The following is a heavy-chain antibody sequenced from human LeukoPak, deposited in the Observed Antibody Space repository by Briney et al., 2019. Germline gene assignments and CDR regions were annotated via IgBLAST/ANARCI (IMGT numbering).Heavy chain of an antibody. D-gene: IGHD2-2*03. V-gene: IGHV4-39*07. Sequence: SETLSLTCTVSGGSISSGDYYWGWIRQPPGKGLEWIGEINHSGSTNYNPSLKSRVTISVDTSKNQFSLKLSSVTAADTAVYYCARGRGFGYCSSTSCFRGNWFDPWGQGTLVTVSS. CDR3: ARGRGFGYCSSTSCFRGNWFDP. J-gene: IGHJ5*02. CDR2: INHSGST. CDR1: GGSISSGDYY.